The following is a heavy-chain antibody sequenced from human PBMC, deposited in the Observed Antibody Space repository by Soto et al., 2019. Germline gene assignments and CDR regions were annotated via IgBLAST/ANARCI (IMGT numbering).Heavy chain of an antibody. CDR2: INHSGST. V-gene: IGHV4-34*01. J-gene: IGHJ4*02. D-gene: IGHD3-3*01. CDR3: ARGFLDGYKGFDY. CDR1: GGSSSGYY. Sequence: SETLSLTCAVYGGSSSGYYWSWIRQPPGKGLEWIGEINHSGSTNYNPSLKSRVTISVDTSKNQFSLKLSSVTAADTAVYYCARGFLDGYKGFDYWGQGTLVTVSS.